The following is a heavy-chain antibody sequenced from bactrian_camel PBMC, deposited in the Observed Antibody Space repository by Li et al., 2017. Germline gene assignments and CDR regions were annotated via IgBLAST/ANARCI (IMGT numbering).Heavy chain of an antibody. CDR2: IDSRSGGT. V-gene: IGHV3S54*01. CDR1: ADIDSRNN. J-gene: IGHJ4*01. CDR3: AAGRTSSLIPARYTY. D-gene: IGHD5*01. Sequence: HVQLVESGGGSVKPGGSLRLSCEASADIDSRNNMGWLRQAPGKEREGLAVIDSRSGGTLYADSVKGRFTISQDKAKNTVYLQMNSLKPEDTAMYYCAAGRTSSLIPARYTYWGLGTQVTVS.